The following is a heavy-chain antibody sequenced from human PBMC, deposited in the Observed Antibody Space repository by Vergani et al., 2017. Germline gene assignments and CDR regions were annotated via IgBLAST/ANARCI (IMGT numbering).Heavy chain of an antibody. CDR3: ARDLGSTRERSFFDY. CDR2: INAGNGNT. Sequence: QVQLVQSGAEVKKPGASVKVFCKASGYTFTSYAMHWVRQSPGQRLEWMGWINAGNGNTNYVQKFQERVTMTTDTSTSTAYMELRILRFDDTAVYYCARDLGSTRERSFFDYWGPRSLVTVAS. CDR1: GYTFTSYA. V-gene: IGHV1-3*01. D-gene: IGHD1-1*01. J-gene: IGHJ4*02.